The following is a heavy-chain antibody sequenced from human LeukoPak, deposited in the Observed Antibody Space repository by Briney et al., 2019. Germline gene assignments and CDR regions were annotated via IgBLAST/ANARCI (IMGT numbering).Heavy chain of an antibody. CDR2: IKQDGSEK. D-gene: IGHD3-16*01. V-gene: IGHV3-7*01. J-gene: IGHJ4*02. CDR3: ARDTNSFGFGY. Sequence: GGSLRLSCAASGFTFSTYWMSWVRQAPGKGLEWVANIKQDGSEKYYMDSVKGRFTISRDNAKNSLYLQMNSLRAEDTAVYYCARDTNSFGFGYWGQGTLVTVSS. CDR1: GFTFSTYW.